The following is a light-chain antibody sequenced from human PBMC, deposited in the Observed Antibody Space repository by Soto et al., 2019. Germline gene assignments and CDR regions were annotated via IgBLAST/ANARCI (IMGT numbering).Light chain of an antibody. Sequence: EIVLTQSPGTLSLSPGERATLSCRASQSVNSYSLAWYQQKPGQPPRLLIYGASTRATGITDRFSGSGSGTDFTLTISRLEPEDVAVYYCQQYGSQYIFGQGTKLEIK. J-gene: IGKJ2*01. CDR3: QQYGSQYI. V-gene: IGKV3-20*01. CDR1: QSVNSYS. CDR2: GAS.